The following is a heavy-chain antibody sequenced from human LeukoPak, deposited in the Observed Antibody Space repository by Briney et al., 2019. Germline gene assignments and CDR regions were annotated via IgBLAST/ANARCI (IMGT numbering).Heavy chain of an antibody. CDR3: AKTPGDKDYYYMDV. CDR2: IIPIFGTA. CDR1: GGTFSSYA. D-gene: IGHD5-24*01. V-gene: IGHV1-69*05. J-gene: IGHJ6*03. Sequence: SVKVSRKASGGTFSSYAISWVRQAPGQGLEWMGGIIPIFGTANYAQKFQGRVTITTDESTSTAYMELSSLRSEDTAVYYCAKTPGDKDYYYMDVWGKGTTVTVSS.